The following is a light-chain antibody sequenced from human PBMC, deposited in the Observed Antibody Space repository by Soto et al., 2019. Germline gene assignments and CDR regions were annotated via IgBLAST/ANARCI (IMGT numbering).Light chain of an antibody. V-gene: IGKV3-11*01. CDR2: NAS. CDR3: QQRTISRPHDT. Sequence: EIVLPQSPATLSLSPGERATLDCRASQSVRTFLAWYQQRPGQSPRLLIFNASTRATGIPARFSGSGSGTDFTLTSSSLEPEDGAFYYCQQRTISRPHDTFGPGTKVEIK. CDR1: QSVRTF. J-gene: IGKJ3*01.